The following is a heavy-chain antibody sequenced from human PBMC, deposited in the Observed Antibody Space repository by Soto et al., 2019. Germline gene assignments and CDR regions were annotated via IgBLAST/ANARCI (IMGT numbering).Heavy chain of an antibody. V-gene: IGHV4-30-4*01. Sequence: PSETLSLTCTVSGGSISSGDYYWSWIRQPPGKGLEWIGYIYYSGSTYYNPSLKSRVTISVDTSKNQFSLKLSSVTAADTAVYYCARGLVVVAATRWFDPWGQGTLVTVSS. CDR3: ARGLVVVAATRWFDP. CDR2: IYYSGST. D-gene: IGHD2-15*01. J-gene: IGHJ5*02. CDR1: GGSISSGDYY.